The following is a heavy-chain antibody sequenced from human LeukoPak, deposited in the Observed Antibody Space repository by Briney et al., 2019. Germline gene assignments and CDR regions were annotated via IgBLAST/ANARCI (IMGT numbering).Heavy chain of an antibody. CDR3: ARGSYGDFDY. J-gene: IGHJ4*02. D-gene: IGHD4-17*01. V-gene: IGHV3-48*03. CDR2: ITFSSSII. Sequence: PGGSLRLSCAASGFTFSSYEMNWVRQAPGKGLEWVSYITFSSSIIYYADSVKGRFTISRDNAKNSLYLQMNSLRAEDTAVYYCARGSYGDFDYWGQGTLVTVSS. CDR1: GFTFSSYE.